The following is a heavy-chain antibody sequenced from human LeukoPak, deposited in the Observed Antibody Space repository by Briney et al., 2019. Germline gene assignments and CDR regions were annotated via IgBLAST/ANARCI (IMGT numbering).Heavy chain of an antibody. CDR2: INPNSGGT. CDR1: GYTFTGYY. V-gene: IGHV1-2*02. Sequence: GASVKVSCKASGYTFTGYYMHWVRQAPGQGLEWMGWINPNSGGTNYAQKFQGRVTMTRDTSISTAYMELSRLRSDDTAVYYCARGDCSSTSCYGYFQHWGQGNLVTVSS. D-gene: IGHD2-2*01. CDR3: ARGDCSSTSCYGYFQH. J-gene: IGHJ1*01.